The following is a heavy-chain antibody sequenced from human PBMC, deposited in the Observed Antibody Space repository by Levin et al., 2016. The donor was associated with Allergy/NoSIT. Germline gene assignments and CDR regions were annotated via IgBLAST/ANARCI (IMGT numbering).Heavy chain of an antibody. D-gene: IGHD5-24*01. Sequence: GESLKISCAASGFTFSSYGMHWVRQAPGKGLEWVAVVSYDGSDKNYAASVKGRFTISRDNSENTLYLQMNSLRAEDTAVYYCAKQSRVFGTMAYYGMDVWGQGTTVTVSS. V-gene: IGHV3-30*18. CDR1: GFTFSSYG. J-gene: IGHJ6*02. CDR2: VSYDGSDK. CDR3: AKQSRVFGTMAYYGMDV.